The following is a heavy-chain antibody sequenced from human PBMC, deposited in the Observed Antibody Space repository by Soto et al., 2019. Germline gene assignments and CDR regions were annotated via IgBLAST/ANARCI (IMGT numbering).Heavy chain of an antibody. CDR1: RFTFSSFA. CDR2: ISYDGNNK. V-gene: IGHV3-30-3*01. D-gene: IGHD5-18*01. J-gene: IGHJ3*02. Sequence: GGSLRLSCAASRFTFSSFAIHWVRQAPGKGLEWVAVISYDGNNKYYADSVKGRFTISRDNSKNTLYLQMNSLRAEDTAVYYCASGYDLELVWIQKAFDIWGQGTMVTVSS. CDR3: ASGYDLELVWIQKAFDI.